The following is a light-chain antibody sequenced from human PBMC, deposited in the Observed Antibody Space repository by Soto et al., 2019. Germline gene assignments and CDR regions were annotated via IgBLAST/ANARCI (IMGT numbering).Light chain of an antibody. CDR1: SRDVGGFNS. J-gene: IGLJ1*01. Sequence: QSALTQPASVSGSPGQSITISCTGTSRDVGGFNSVSWYQLRPGTAPKLILYDVVDRPSGVSYRFSGSNSGNTASLTISGLQAADEADYFCSSYTSTMTNVFGSGTKVTV. CDR2: DVV. V-gene: IGLV2-14*03. CDR3: SSYTSTMTNV.